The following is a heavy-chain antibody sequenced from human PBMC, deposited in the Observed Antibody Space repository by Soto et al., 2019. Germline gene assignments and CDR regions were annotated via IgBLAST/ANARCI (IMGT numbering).Heavy chain of an antibody. CDR2: IYYSGST. J-gene: IGHJ4*02. Sequence: SENLSLTSTVSGGSISSSSYYWGWLRQPPGKGLEWIGSIYYSGSTYYNPSLKSRVTISVDTSKNQFSLKLSSVTAADTAVYYCARQGCSSTSCYYFDYWGQGILVTVS. CDR3: ARQGCSSTSCYYFDY. D-gene: IGHD2-2*01. V-gene: IGHV4-39*01. CDR1: GGSISSSSYY.